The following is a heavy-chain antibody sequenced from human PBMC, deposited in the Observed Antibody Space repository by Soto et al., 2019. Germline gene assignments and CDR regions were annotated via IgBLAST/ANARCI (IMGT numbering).Heavy chain of an antibody. V-gene: IGHV2-5*01. CDR3: AHRSGSGSYYYSYYYYGMDV. Sequence: GPTLVSPTQTLTLTCTFSGFSLSTSGVGVGWIRQPPGKSLEWLALIYWNDDKRYSPSLKSRLTITKDTSKNQVVLTMTNMDPVDTATYYCAHRSGSGSYYYSYYYYGMDVWGQGTTVTVSS. D-gene: IGHD3-10*01. J-gene: IGHJ6*02. CDR1: GFSLSTSGVG. CDR2: IYWNDDK.